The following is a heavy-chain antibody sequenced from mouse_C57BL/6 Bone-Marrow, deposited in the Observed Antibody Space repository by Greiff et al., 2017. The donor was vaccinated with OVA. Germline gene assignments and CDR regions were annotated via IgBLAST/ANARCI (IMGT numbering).Heavy chain of an antibody. Sequence: VKLMESGAELVKPGASVKMSCKASGYTFTTYPIEWMKQNHGKSLEWIGNFHPYNDDTKYNEKFKGKATLTVEKSSSTVYLELSRLTSDDSAVYYCARGVYDGYYAWFAYWGQGTLVTVSA. CDR3: ARGVYDGYYAWFAY. CDR2: FHPYNDDT. J-gene: IGHJ3*01. V-gene: IGHV1-47*01. CDR1: GYTFTTYP. D-gene: IGHD2-3*01.